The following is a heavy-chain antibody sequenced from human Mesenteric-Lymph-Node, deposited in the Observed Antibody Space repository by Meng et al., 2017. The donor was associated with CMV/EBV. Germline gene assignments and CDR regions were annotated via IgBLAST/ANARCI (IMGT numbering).Heavy chain of an antibody. CDR1: GGSVNSVSYY. CDR2: IFHSGST. Sequence: TCTVSGGSVNSVSYYWSWIRQPPGKGLEWIGYIFHSGSTYYNPSLKSRVTISVDTSKNQFSLKLTSVTAADTALYYCARDTGVNFDYWGQGTLVTVSS. V-gene: IGHV4-61*01. J-gene: IGHJ4*02. D-gene: IGHD2-8*02. CDR3: ARDTGVNFDY.